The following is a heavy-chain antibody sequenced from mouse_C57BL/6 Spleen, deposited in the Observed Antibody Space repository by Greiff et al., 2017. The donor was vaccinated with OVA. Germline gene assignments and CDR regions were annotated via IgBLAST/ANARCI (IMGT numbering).Heavy chain of an antibody. CDR2: ISSGSSTI. Sequence: EVKLVESGGGLVKPGGSLKLSCAASGFTFSDYGMHWVRQAPEKGLEWVAYISSGSSTIYYADTVKGRFTISRDSAKNTMFLQMNSLMSEDTAMCYCERGILRTQDYYARDYWGQGTSVTVSS. CDR1: GFTFSDYG. J-gene: IGHJ4*01. CDR3: ERGILRTQDYYARDY. V-gene: IGHV5-17*01. D-gene: IGHD2-12*01.